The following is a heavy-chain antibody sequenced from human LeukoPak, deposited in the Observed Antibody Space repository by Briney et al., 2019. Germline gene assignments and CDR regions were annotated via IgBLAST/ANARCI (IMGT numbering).Heavy chain of an antibody. CDR1: GFTFSSYT. V-gene: IGHV3-23*01. Sequence: GGSLRLSRAASGFTFSSYTMSWVRQAPGKGLEWVSTITTSDGNTYYADSVKGRFTVSRDNSKNTLFLQMNSLRAEDTAVYYCAKDGGLWVSAHWGDSWGRGTLVTVSS. CDR3: AKDGGLWVSAHWGDS. CDR2: ITTSDGNT. D-gene: IGHD7-27*01. J-gene: IGHJ4*02.